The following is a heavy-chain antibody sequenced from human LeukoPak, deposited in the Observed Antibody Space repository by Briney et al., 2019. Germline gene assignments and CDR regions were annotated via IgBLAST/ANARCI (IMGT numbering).Heavy chain of an antibody. CDR1: GFTFDDYA. Sequence: GGSLRLSCAASGFTFDDYAMHWVRQAPGKGLGWVSRISWNGGSTNYADSVRGRFSISRDNAKNSLYLQMSMLRAEDTAFYYCPKDKAYSSSRPLDYWGQGTLVTVSS. V-gene: IGHV3-9*01. CDR2: ISWNGGST. CDR3: PKDKAYSSSRPLDY. D-gene: IGHD6-13*01. J-gene: IGHJ4*02.